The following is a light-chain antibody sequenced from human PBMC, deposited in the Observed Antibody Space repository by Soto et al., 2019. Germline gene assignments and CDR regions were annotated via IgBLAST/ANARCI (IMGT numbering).Light chain of an antibody. Sequence: EIVMTQSPATLSVSPGERVTLSCRASQSFSSNLAWYQHKPGQAPRLLIYGASTTATDVPPRFSGSGSGTEFPRTISNLQSEDFAVYYCQQYNDWPRTFGQGTRLDIK. J-gene: IGKJ5*01. CDR1: QSFSSN. CDR2: GAS. CDR3: QQYNDWPRT. V-gene: IGKV3-15*01.